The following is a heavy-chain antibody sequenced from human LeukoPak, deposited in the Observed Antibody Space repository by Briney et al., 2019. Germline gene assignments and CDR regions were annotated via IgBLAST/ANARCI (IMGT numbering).Heavy chain of an antibody. V-gene: IGHV4-34*01. Sequence: SETLSLTCAVYGGSFSGYYWSWIRQPPGKGLEWIGEINHSGSTNYNPSLKSRVTISVDTSKNQFSLKLSSVTAADTAVYYCARSPLWFGEGIRESDYWGQGTLVTVSS. CDR2: INHSGST. D-gene: IGHD3-10*01. CDR1: GGSFSGYY. CDR3: ARSPLWFGEGIRESDY. J-gene: IGHJ4*02.